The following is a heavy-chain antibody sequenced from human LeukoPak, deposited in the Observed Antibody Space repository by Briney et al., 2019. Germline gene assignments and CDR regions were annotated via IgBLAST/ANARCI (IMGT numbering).Heavy chain of an antibody. J-gene: IGHJ4*02. CDR1: GFTFSSYS. Sequence: GGSLRLFCAASGFTFSSYSMNWVRQAPGKGLEWVSSISSSSSYIYYADSVKGRFTISRDNAKNSLYLQMNSLRAEDTAVYYCAKQGIAAEGGYWGQGTLVTVSS. CDR2: ISSSSSYI. V-gene: IGHV3-21*01. D-gene: IGHD6-13*01. CDR3: AKQGIAAEGGY.